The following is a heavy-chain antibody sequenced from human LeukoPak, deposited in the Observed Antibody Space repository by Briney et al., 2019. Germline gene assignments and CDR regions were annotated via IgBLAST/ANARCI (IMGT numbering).Heavy chain of an antibody. D-gene: IGHD6-19*01. V-gene: IGHV4-59*08. Sequence: SETLSLTCAVSGASMNTHYWSWIRQPPGKGLEWIGYMLDTVTTKDNPSLKSRFTLSVDTSKNQFSLKLSSVTAADTAVYYCARLSSDYYYYYGMDVWGQGTTVTVSS. CDR3: ARLSSDYYYYYGMDV. CDR2: MLDTVTT. J-gene: IGHJ6*02. CDR1: GASMNTHY.